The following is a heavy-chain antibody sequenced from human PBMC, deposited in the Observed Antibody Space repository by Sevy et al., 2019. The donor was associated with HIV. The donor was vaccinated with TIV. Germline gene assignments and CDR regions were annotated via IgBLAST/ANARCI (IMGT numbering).Heavy chain of an antibody. D-gene: IGHD1-7*01. V-gene: IGHV1-8*01. J-gene: IGHJ6*02. CDR1: GYTFSSHD. CDR2: MNPNNGNT. Sequence: ASVKVSCKTSGYTFSSHDINWVRQAPGQGLEWMGWMNPNNGNTGYVQKFQDRVTMTWDSSIATAYMELRGLTSDDTAVYYCARDPSGNYLTPHYRDYYGLDVWGQGTAVTVSS. CDR3: ARDPSGNYLTPHYRDYYGLDV.